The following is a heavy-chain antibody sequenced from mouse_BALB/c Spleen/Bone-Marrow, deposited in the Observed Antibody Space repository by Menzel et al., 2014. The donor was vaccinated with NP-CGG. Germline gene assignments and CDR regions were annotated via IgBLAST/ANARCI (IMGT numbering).Heavy chain of an antibody. CDR3: AIYEGGTLEY. V-gene: IGHV3-8*02. CDR1: GDSITSGY. J-gene: IGHJ2*01. Sequence: EVQLQESGPSLVKPSQTLSLTCSVTGDSITSGYWNCIRKLPGNKLEFMGYISYSGSTYYNPSLKRRNTITRDTSKTQNYLHLNSVTPEDTATYSCAIYEGGTLEYWGQGTPLTVSS. CDR2: ISYSGST.